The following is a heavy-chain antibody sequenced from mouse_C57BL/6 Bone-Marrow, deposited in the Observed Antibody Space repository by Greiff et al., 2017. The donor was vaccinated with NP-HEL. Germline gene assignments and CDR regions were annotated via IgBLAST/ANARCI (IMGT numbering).Heavy chain of an antibody. CDR3: ARTTGDYYGSSYEYYAMDY. Sequence: EVKVVESEGGLVQPGSSMKLSCTASGFTFSDYYMAWVRQVPEKGLEWVANINYDGSSTYYLDSLKSRFIISRDNAKNILYLQMSSLKSEDTATYYCARTTGDYYGSSYEYYAMDYWGQGTSVTVSS. V-gene: IGHV5-16*01. D-gene: IGHD1-1*01. CDR1: GFTFSDYY. CDR2: INYDGSST. J-gene: IGHJ4*01.